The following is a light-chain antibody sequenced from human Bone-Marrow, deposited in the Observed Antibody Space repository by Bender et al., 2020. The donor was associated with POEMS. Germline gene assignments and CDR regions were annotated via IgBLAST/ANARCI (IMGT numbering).Light chain of an antibody. CDR2: EVT. CDR1: RSDVGGYNL. Sequence: QSALTQTASVSGSPGQSITVSCTGTRSDVGGYNLVSWYQQHPGKAPKLIIYEVTKRPSGISNRFSGSKSGNTASLTISGLQAEDEADYHCCSYAGSRTFVVFGGGTKLTVL. V-gene: IGLV2-23*02. J-gene: IGLJ2*01. CDR3: CSYAGSRTFVV.